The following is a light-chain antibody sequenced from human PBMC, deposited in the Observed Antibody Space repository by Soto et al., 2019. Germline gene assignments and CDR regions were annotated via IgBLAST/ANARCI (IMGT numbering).Light chain of an antibody. Sequence: EIVLTQSPATLSLSPGERATLSCRASQSVSSYLAWYQQKPGQAPRLLIYDASNRATGIPARFSGSGSGTDFTLTISSREPEEFAVYYCQQRSNRPPLTFGGGTKVEIK. CDR1: QSVSSY. J-gene: IGKJ4*02. CDR2: DAS. V-gene: IGKV3-11*01. CDR3: QQRSNRPPLT.